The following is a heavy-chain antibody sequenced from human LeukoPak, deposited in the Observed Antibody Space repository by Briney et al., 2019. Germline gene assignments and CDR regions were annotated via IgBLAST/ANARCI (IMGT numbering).Heavy chain of an antibody. CDR2: IKQDGSEK. J-gene: IGHJ4*02. D-gene: IGHD6-19*01. CDR3: AKDIRSGWAFDY. V-gene: IGHV3-7*03. CDR1: GFTFSSYW. Sequence: PGGSLRLSCAASGFTFSSYWMSWVRQAPGKGLEWVANIKQDGSEKYYVDSVKGRFTISRDNAKNSLYLQMNSLRAEDTALYYCAKDIRSGWAFDYWGQGTLVTVSS.